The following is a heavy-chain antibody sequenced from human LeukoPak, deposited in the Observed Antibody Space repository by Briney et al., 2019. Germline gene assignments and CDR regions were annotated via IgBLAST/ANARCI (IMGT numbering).Heavy chain of an antibody. V-gene: IGHV4-61*02. CDR2: IYTSGST. Sequence: PSETLSLTCTVSGGSISSGSYYWSWIRQPAGKGLEWIGRIYTSGSTNYNPSLKSRVTISVDTSKNQFSLKLSSVTAADTAVYYCARGKYYYYMDVWGKGTTVTVSS. J-gene: IGHJ6*03. CDR3: ARGKYYYYMDV. CDR1: GGSISSGSYY.